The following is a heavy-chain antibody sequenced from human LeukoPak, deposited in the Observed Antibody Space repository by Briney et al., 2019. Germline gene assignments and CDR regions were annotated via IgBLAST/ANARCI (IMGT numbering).Heavy chain of an antibody. CDR2: IISSSSTI. D-gene: IGHD3-10*01. CDR1: VFTFSDYY. Sequence: GGSLRLSCAASVFTFSDYYMSWIRQAPGKGLERGSYIISSSSTIYYADSVKGRFTISRDNAKNPLYLQMNSLRAEDTAVYYCARDREGFGYYFDYWGQGTLVTVSS. V-gene: IGHV3-11*04. CDR3: ARDREGFGYYFDY. J-gene: IGHJ4*02.